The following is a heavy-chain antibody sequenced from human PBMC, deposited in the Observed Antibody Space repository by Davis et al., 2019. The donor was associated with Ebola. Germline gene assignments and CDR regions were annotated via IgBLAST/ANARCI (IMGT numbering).Heavy chain of an antibody. CDR3: AREEAGCDFWSGYYLYGMDV. J-gene: IGHJ6*02. Sequence: ASVTVSCKASGGTFSSYAISWVRQAPGQGLEWMGWISAYNGNTNYAQKLQGRVTMTTDTSTSTAYMELRSLRSDDTAVYYCAREEAGCDFWSGYYLYGMDVWGQGTTVTVSS. CDR2: ISAYNGNT. CDR1: GGTFSSYA. V-gene: IGHV1-18*01. D-gene: IGHD3-3*01.